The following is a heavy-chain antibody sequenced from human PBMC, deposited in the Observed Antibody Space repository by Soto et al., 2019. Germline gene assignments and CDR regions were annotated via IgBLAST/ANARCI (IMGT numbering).Heavy chain of an antibody. Sequence: GGSLRLSCAASGFGFGGKSMHWVRQAPGRGLEWVSRINSDGSSTSYADSVKGRFTISRDNAKNTLYLQMNSLRAEDTAVYYCAREGITMVRGVIIDPGHFDYWGQGTLVTVSS. CDR2: INSDGSST. V-gene: IGHV3-74*01. CDR3: AREGITMVRGVIIDPGHFDY. J-gene: IGHJ4*02. D-gene: IGHD3-10*01. CDR1: GFGFGGKS.